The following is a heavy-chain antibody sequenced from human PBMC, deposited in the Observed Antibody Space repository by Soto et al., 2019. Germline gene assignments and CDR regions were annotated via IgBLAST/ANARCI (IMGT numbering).Heavy chain of an antibody. V-gene: IGHV5-51*01. D-gene: IGHD6-19*01. J-gene: IGHJ4*02. CDR2: IYPGDSDT. Sequence: VESLKISCRGSGYDFTSNWIAWVRQMPGKGLEWMGIIYPGDSDTKYSPPFQGQVTISADSSISTAYLQWNSLKASDTAVFYCASLGTVAGQAWTFDYWGQGTPVTVYS. CDR3: ASLGTVAGQAWTFDY. CDR1: GYDFTSNW.